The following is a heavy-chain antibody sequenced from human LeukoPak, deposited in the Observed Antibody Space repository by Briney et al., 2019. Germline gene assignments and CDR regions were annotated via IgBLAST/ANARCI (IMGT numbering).Heavy chain of an antibody. J-gene: IGHJ5*02. Sequence: QPGGSLRLSCAASGFTFSSYWMHWVRQAPGKGLVWVSRINSDGSSTSYADSVKGRFTISRDNAKNTLYLQMNSLRAEDTAVYYCARAASITMVRGVIISGWFDPWGQGTLVTVSS. D-gene: IGHD3-10*01. CDR1: GFTFSSYW. CDR3: ARAASITMVRGVIISGWFDP. CDR2: INSDGSST. V-gene: IGHV3-74*01.